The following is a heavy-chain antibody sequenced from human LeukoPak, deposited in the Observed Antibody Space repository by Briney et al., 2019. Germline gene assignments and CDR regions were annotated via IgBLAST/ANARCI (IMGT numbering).Heavy chain of an antibody. CDR3: ARDRLEFYGSGSYPPDY. CDR2: ISSSTSYI. D-gene: IGHD3-10*01. V-gene: IGHV3-21*01. Sequence: GGSLRLSCAASGSTFSSYSMNWVRQAPGKGLDWVSSISSSTSYIYYADSVKGRFTISRDNAKNSLYLQMNSLRAEDTAVYYCARDRLEFYGSGSYPPDYWGQGTLVTVSS. J-gene: IGHJ4*02. CDR1: GSTFSSYS.